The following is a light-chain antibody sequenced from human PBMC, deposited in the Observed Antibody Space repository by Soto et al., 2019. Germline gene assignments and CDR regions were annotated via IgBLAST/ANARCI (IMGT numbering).Light chain of an antibody. J-gene: IGKJ1*01. Sequence: EIVMTQSPATLSVSPGERATLSCRASQSVSSNLAWYQQKPGQAPRLLIYGASTRATDIPARFSGSGSGTEFNLTISSLQSEDFAVYYCQQYNSWPPYTFGQGTKVEIK. CDR1: QSVSSN. CDR3: QQYNSWPPYT. V-gene: IGKV3-15*01. CDR2: GAS.